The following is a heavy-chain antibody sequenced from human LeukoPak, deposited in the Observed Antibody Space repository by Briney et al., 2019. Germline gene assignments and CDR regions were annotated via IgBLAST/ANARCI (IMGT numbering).Heavy chain of an antibody. J-gene: IGHJ4*02. V-gene: IGHV3-49*04. Sequence: PGGSLRLSCTASGFTFGYHAINWVRQAPGRGLEWVGFIRSQAYSGTTEYATSVKDRFTISRDDSKSIAYLQMNSLKTEDTAVYYCTRDIVSISQSYYFDYWGQGTLVTVSS. CDR3: TRDIVSISQSYYFDY. CDR1: GFTFGYHA. D-gene: IGHD2-2*01. CDR2: IRSQAYSGTT.